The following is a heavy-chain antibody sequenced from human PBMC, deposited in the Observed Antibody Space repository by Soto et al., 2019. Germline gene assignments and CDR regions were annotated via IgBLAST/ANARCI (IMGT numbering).Heavy chain of an antibody. V-gene: IGHV4-31*03. D-gene: IGHD4-4*01. CDR1: GGSISSGGYY. J-gene: IGHJ5*02. CDR3: ARVGTTVTTWGWFDP. Sequence: QVPLQESGPGLVKPSQTLSLTCTVSGGSISSGGYYWSWIRQHPGKGLERIGYIYYSGSTYYNPSLKSRVTISVDTSKNQFSLKLSSVTAADTAVYYCARVGTTVTTWGWFDPWGQGTLVTVSS. CDR2: IYYSGST.